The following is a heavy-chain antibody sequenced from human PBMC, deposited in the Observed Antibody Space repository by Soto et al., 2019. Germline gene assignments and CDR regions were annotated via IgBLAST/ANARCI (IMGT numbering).Heavy chain of an antibody. CDR1: GGSISSSSYY. V-gene: IGHV4-39*07. CDR2: IYYSGST. CDR3: AGVRGPYCGGECYPPTPNWFDP. Sequence: SETLSLTCTVSGGSISSSSYYWGWIRQPPGKGLEWIGSIYYSGSTYYNPSLKSRVTISVDRSKNQFSLKLSSVTAADSAVYYWAGVRGPYCGGECYPPTPNWFDPWGQGTLVTVSS. J-gene: IGHJ5*02. D-gene: IGHD2-21*01.